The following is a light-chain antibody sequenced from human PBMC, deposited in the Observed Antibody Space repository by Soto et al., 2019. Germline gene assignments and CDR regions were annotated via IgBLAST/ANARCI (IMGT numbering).Light chain of an antibody. J-gene: IGLJ3*02. CDR1: SSDVGAYNY. V-gene: IGLV2-8*01. CDR3: TSYAGSNIWV. CDR2: EVS. Sequence: QSALTQPPSASGSPGQSVTISCTGTSSDVGAYNYVSWYLQYPGKAPKLMIYEVSKRPSGVPDRFSGSKSGKTASLTVSGLQPEDEADYYCTSYAGSNIWVFGGGTQLTVL.